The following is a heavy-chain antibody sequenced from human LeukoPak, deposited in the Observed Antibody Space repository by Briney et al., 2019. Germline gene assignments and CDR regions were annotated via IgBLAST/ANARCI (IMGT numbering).Heavy chain of an antibody. CDR2: MNPNSGNT. V-gene: IGHV1-8*01. D-gene: IGHD4-23*01. Sequence: ASVKVSCKAAGYTFTSYDINWVRQDTGQGLEWMGWMNPNSGNTGYAQKFQGRVTMTRNTSISTAYMELSSLRSEDTAVYYRARGGRSVVISAYWGQGTLVTVSS. J-gene: IGHJ4*02. CDR1: GYTFTSYD. CDR3: ARGGRSVVISAY.